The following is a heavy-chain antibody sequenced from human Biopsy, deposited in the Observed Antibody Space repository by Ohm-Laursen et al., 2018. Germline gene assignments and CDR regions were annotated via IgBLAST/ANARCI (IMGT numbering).Heavy chain of an antibody. Sequence: LSLTCTLSGDSISRSYWSWIRQSPGKGLEWVGHIFDRGTTNYNPSLKSRVTMSVDTSKKQFSLRMTSVTAADTAVYYCAHGSGSYYKWDFWGRGTLVTVSS. D-gene: IGHD3-10*01. CDR1: GDSISRSY. V-gene: IGHV4-59*08. J-gene: IGHJ4*02. CDR2: IFDRGTT. CDR3: AHGSGSYYKWDF.